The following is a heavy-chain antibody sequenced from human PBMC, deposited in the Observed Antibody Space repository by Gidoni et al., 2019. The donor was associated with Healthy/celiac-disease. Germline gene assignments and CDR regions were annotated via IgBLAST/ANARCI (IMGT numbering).Heavy chain of an antibody. Sequence: EVQLVESGGGLVKPGVSLRLSCAASGFTFSSYSMNWVRQAPGKGLEWVSSISSSSSYIYYADSVKGRFTISRDNAKNSLYLQMNSLRAEDTAVYYCARGGVGATYYYHYGMDVWGQGTTVTVSS. J-gene: IGHJ6*02. CDR2: ISSSSSYI. V-gene: IGHV3-21*01. CDR3: ARGGVGATYYYHYGMDV. D-gene: IGHD1-26*01. CDR1: GFTFSSYS.